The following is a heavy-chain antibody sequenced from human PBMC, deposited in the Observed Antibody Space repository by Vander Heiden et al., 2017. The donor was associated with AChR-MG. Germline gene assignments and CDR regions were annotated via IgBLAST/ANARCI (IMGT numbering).Heavy chain of an antibody. Sequence: QVQLVESGGGVVQPGRSLRLSCPAPGFTFSTFPMHWVRQAPGKGREWVALISNDGNNKYYADSVKGRFIISRDNSKNTLYLQLDSLGAEDTATYYCARGVATIDYWGQGTLVIVSS. J-gene: IGHJ4*02. CDR2: ISNDGNNK. CDR3: ARGVATIDY. D-gene: IGHD5-12*01. V-gene: IGHV3-30*04. CDR1: GFTFSTFP.